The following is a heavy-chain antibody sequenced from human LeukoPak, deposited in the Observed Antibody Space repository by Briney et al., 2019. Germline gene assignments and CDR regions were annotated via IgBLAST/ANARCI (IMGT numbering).Heavy chain of an antibody. V-gene: IGHV5-51*01. D-gene: IGHD2-2*01. CDR2: IYPGDSDT. CDR3: ARGWARYCSSTSCYLIDY. CDR1: GYSFATYW. Sequence: GESLMISCQGSGYSFATYWIGWVRQMPGKGLEWMGIIYPGDSDTRYSPSFQGQVTISADKSISTAYLQWSSLKASDTAMYYCARGWARYCSSTSCYLIDYWGQGTLVTVSS. J-gene: IGHJ4*02.